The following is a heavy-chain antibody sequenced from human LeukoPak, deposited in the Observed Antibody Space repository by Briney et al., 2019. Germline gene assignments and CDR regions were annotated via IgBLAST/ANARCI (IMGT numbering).Heavy chain of an antibody. D-gene: IGHD6-19*01. J-gene: IGHJ4*02. V-gene: IGHV3-30-3*01. CDR3: AKAAYSSGWYHFDY. CDR2: ISYDGSNK. Sequence: GGSLRLSCAASGFTFSSYAMHWVRQAPGKGLEWVAVISYDGSNKYYADSVKGRFTISRDNAKNSLYLQMNSLRAEDTALYYCAKAAYSSGWYHFDYWGQGTLVTVSS. CDR1: GFTFSSYA.